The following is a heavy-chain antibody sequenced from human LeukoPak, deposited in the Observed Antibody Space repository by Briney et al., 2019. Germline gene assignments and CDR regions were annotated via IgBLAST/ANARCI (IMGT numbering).Heavy chain of an antibody. CDR2: INPNRGGT. J-gene: IGHJ4*02. CDR1: GYTLTGYY. Sequence: GASVKVSCKAAGYTLTGYYMHWLRQAPGQGLEWMGWINPNRGGTRYAQKFQGRVTMTRDTAISTAYKELSRLRSDDTAVYYCARGRCSSRSCYLFDYWGQGTLVTVSS. V-gene: IGHV1-2*02. D-gene: IGHD2-2*01. CDR3: ARGRCSSRSCYLFDY.